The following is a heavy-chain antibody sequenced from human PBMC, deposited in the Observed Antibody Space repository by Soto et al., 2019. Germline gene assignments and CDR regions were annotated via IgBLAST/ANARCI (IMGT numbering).Heavy chain of an antibody. V-gene: IGHV3-7*01. CDR2: IRQDGNEH. Sequence: LKLSCEASAIDFANYWRIWVRQAPGQGLEWVASIRQDGNEHYYVDSVRGRFTVSRDNSKRSVFLQIDSLRVEDTALYYCARDHLAGKDPWFDPWGQGTLVTFYS. J-gene: IGHJ5*02. CDR3: ARDHLAGKDPWFDP. CDR1: AIDFANYW.